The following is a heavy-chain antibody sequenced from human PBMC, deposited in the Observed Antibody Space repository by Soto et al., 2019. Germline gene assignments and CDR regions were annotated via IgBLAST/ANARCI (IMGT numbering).Heavy chain of an antibody. V-gene: IGHV3-48*02. CDR2: ISSSSSTI. Sequence: GGSLRLSCAASGFTFSSYSMNWVRQAPGKGLEWVSYISSSSSTIYYADSVKGRFTISRDNAKNSLYLQMNSLRDEDTAVYYCARDSGYYGSGRSGSWFDPWGQGTLVTVSS. CDR1: GFTFSSYS. CDR3: ARDSGYYGSGRSGSWFDP. D-gene: IGHD3-10*01. J-gene: IGHJ5*02.